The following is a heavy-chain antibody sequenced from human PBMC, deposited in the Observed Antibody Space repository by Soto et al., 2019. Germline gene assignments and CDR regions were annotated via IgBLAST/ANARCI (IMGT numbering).Heavy chain of an antibody. CDR1: GGSISSGGYY. V-gene: IGHV4-31*03. CDR3: ARAPGRVDTAMVPRRGDYFDY. CDR2: IYYSGST. Sequence: QVQLQESGPGLVKPSQTLSLTCTVSGGSISSGGYYWSWIRQHPGKGLEWIGYIYYSGSTYYNPSLKSRVTISVDTSKNQFSLKLSSVTAADTAVYYCARAPGRVDTAMVPRRGDYFDYWGQGTLVTVSS. J-gene: IGHJ4*02. D-gene: IGHD5-18*01.